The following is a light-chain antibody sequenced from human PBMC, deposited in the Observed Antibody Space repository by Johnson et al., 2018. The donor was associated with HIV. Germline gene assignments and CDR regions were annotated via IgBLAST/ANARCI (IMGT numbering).Light chain of an antibody. CDR2: DNN. CDR3: GTWDSSPSVYV. V-gene: IGLV1-51*01. J-gene: IGLJ1*01. Sequence: QSVLTQPPSASGTPGQRVTISCSGSSSNIGSNTVNWYQQLPGTAPKLLIYDNNKRPSEIPDRFSGSKSGTSATLGITGLQTGDEADCYCGTWDSSPSVYVFGTGTKVTV. CDR1: SSNIGSNT.